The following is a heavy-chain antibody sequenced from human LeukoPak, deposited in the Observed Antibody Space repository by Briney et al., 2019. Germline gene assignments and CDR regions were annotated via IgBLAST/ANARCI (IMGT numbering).Heavy chain of an antibody. D-gene: IGHD1-26*01. CDR3: ARRMERLHFDS. J-gene: IGHJ4*02. CDR1: GFTFNSSA. V-gene: IGHV1-2*02. CDR2: INPNSGGT. Sequence: ASVTVPCQASGFTFNSSALQWVRPAPGQGLEWVGWINPNSGGTNYAQKFQGRVTMTRDTSISTVYMEVSRLRSDDTAVYYCARRMERLHFDSWGQGTLVSVST.